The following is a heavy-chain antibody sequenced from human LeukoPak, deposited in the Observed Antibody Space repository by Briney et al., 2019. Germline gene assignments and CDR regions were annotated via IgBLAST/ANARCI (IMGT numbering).Heavy chain of an antibody. CDR1: GFTFSGSA. CDR3: TRHRGSGSPAVGFDP. V-gene: IGHV3-73*01. Sequence: GGSLKLSCAASGFTFSGSAMHWVRQASGKGLEWVGRIRSKGNSYASAYAAAVKGRSTISRDNSTNAAYLQMNSLKAEDTAVYYCTRHRGSGSPAVGFDPWGQGTLVTVSS. J-gene: IGHJ5*02. D-gene: IGHD3-10*01. CDR2: IRSKGNSYAS.